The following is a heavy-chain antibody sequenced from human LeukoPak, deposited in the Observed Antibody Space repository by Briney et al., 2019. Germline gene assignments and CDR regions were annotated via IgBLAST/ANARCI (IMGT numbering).Heavy chain of an antibody. V-gene: IGHV4-39*01. CDR3: ARHRGGYVDY. CDR2: IYYSGST. Sequence: SESMSLTCTVSGGSISSSYYYWGWIRQPPGKGLEWIGSIYYSGSTYYKPSLKSRVTISIDTSKNQFSLKLSSVTAADTAVYYCARHRGGYVDYWGQGSLGTVSS. J-gene: IGHJ4*02. D-gene: IGHD2-15*01. CDR1: GGSISSSYYY.